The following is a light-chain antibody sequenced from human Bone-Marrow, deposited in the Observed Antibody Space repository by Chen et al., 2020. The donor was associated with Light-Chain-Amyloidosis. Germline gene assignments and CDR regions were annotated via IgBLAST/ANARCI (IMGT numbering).Light chain of an antibody. CDR1: SSDVGSYHL. J-gene: IGLJ3*02. Sequence: QSALTRPASVSGTPGQSFTISRTVTSSDVGSYHLFSWYQQHPGKAPKLLFYEVSKRPSGVSNRFSGSKSGNTASLTISGLQAEDEADYYCCSYAGSSTWVFGGGTKLTVL. V-gene: IGLV2-23*02. CDR2: EVS. CDR3: CSYAGSSTWV.